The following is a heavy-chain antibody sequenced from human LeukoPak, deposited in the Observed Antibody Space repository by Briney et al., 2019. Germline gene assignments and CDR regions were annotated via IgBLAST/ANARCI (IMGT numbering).Heavy chain of an antibody. CDR3: AREYDFWSGYSH. V-gene: IGHV1-69*04. D-gene: IGHD3-3*01. CDR2: IIPIFGIA. Sequence: SVQVSFKASGGPFSSYAISWVRPAPGQGLGWMGRIIPIFGIANYAQKFQGRVTITADKSTSTAYMELSSLRSEDTAVYYCAREYDFWSGYSHWGQGTLVTVSS. J-gene: IGHJ4*02. CDR1: GGPFSSYA.